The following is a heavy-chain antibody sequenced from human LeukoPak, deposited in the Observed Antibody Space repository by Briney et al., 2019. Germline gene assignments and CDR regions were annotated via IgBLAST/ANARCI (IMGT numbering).Heavy chain of an antibody. CDR1: EFTFVRYA. Sequence: PGGSLRLSCAASEFTFVRYAMNWVRQAPGKGLEWVANIKQDGSEKYYVDSVKGRFTISRDNAKNSLYLQMNSLRAEDTAVYYCARDQGDSSSSEGNFDYWGQGTLVTVSS. CDR3: ARDQGDSSSSEGNFDY. D-gene: IGHD6-13*01. CDR2: IKQDGSEK. V-gene: IGHV3-7*01. J-gene: IGHJ4*02.